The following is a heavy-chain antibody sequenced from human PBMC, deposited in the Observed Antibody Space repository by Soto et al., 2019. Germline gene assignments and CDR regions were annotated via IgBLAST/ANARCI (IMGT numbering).Heavy chain of an antibody. CDR3: AKDGLQGGWFDP. Sequence: GSLRLSCAASGFTFSRYAMSWVRQAPGKGLEWVSAISGSGGSTYYADSVKGRFTISRDNSKNTLYLQMNSLRAEDTAVYYCAKDGLQGGWFDPWGQGTLVTSPQ. CDR2: ISGSGGST. D-gene: IGHD3-16*01. V-gene: IGHV3-23*01. J-gene: IGHJ5*02. CDR1: GFTFSRYA.